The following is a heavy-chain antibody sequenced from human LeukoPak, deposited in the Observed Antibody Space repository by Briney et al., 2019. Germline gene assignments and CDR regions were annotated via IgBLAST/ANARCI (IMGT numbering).Heavy chain of an antibody. J-gene: IGHJ6*02. D-gene: IGHD3-10*01. V-gene: IGHV3-30-3*01. CDR2: ISYDGSNK. Sequence: AGGSLRLSCAASGFTFGSYAMHWVRQAPGKGLEWVAVISYDGSNKYYADSVKGRFTISRDNSKNTLYLQMNSLRAEDTAVYYCARGRSGILWFGELNGMDVWGQGTTVTVSS. CDR3: ARGRSGILWFGELNGMDV. CDR1: GFTFGSYA.